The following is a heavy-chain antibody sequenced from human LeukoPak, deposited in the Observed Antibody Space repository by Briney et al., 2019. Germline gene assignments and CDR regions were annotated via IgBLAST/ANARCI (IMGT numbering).Heavy chain of an antibody. Sequence: GGSLRHSCVASGFTLSSYMMSWVRQAPGKGLEWVSGISGSAGGTFYSDSVRGRFTISRDSPKNTLYLQMNSLRAEDTAVYYCAREGVGIKDLDYWGQGTLVTVSS. D-gene: IGHD1-26*01. CDR1: GFTLSSYM. CDR2: ISGSAGGT. V-gene: IGHV3-23*01. J-gene: IGHJ4*02. CDR3: AREGVGIKDLDY.